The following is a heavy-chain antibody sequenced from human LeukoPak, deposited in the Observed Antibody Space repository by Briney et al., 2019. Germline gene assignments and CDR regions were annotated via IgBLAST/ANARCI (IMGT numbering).Heavy chain of an antibody. D-gene: IGHD3-22*01. CDR2: ISGSGGST. CDR3: AEDVDSSGPKAYFPH. CDR1: GLTVSSNY. V-gene: IGHV3-23*01. J-gene: IGHJ1*01. Sequence: GGSLRLSCAASGLTVSSNYMSWVRQAPGKGLEWVSSISGSGGSTYHADSVKGRFTISRHNYHNTLSLQMNSLRAGDTAVYYCAEDVDSSGPKAYFPHGGQGTLVTVSS.